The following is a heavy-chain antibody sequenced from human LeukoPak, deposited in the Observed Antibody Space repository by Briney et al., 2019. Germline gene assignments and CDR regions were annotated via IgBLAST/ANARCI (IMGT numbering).Heavy chain of an antibody. CDR2: INSDESST. V-gene: IGHV3-74*01. J-gene: IGHJ6*02. Sequence: PGGSLRLSCEVSGFSFSSYWMHWVRQAPGKGLVWVSRINSDESSTSYADSVKGRFTISRDNRKNTLYLQMNSLRAEDTAVYYCARAECYSSGCPGTPVYYYYVMDVWGQGTTVTVSS. CDR1: GFSFSSYW. D-gene: IGHD6-19*01. CDR3: ARAECYSSGCPGTPVYYYYVMDV.